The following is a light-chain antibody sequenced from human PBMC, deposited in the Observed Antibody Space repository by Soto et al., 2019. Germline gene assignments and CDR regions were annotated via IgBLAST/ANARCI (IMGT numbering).Light chain of an antibody. Sequence: QSALTQPASVSGSPGQSITISCTGTSSDVGGYNYVSWYQQHPGKAPKLMIYDVSNRPSGVSNRFSGSNSGNTASLTTSGLQPADDADYYCSSYTRSSTLVVFGGGTKLTVL. CDR3: SSYTRSSTLVV. J-gene: IGLJ2*01. V-gene: IGLV2-14*01. CDR2: DVS. CDR1: SSDVGGYNY.